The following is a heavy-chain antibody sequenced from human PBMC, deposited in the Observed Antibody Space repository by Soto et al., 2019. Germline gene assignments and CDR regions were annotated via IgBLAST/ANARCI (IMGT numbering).Heavy chain of an antibody. CDR3: ARRKERSGPHYFDS. D-gene: IGHD1-1*01. CDR1: GYTFITYD. J-gene: IGHJ4*02. Sequence: ASVKVSCKASGYTFITYDINWVRQAPGQGLEWMGWMNPYNGNAGYAQKFQGRVTMTGNTSISTAYMELTSLKSNDTAVYFCARRKERSGPHYFDSWGQGTLVTV. CDR2: MNPYNGNA. V-gene: IGHV1-8*01.